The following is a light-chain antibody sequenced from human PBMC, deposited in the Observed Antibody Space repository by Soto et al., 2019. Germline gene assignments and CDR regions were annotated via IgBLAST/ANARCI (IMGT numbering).Light chain of an antibody. Sequence: QSVLTQPPSVSGAPGQRVTISCTGSSSNIGAGYDVHWYQQLPGTAPKLLIYGNSNRPSGVPDRFAGSKSGTSASLAISGRQAEDEADYYFQSYDSSRSRVFGGGTQLTVL. J-gene: IGLJ2*01. V-gene: IGLV1-40*01. CDR3: QSYDSSRSRV. CDR1: SSNIGAGYD. CDR2: GNS.